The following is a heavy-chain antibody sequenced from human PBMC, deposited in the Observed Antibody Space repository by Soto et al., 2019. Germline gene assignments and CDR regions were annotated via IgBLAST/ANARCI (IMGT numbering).Heavy chain of an antibody. CDR3: ARDNREVGATCLDY. CDR1: GGSFSGYY. CDR2: INHSGST. D-gene: IGHD1-26*01. V-gene: IGHV4-34*01. Sequence: QVQLQQWGAGLLKPSETLSLTCAVYGGSFSGYYWSWIRQPPGKGLEWIGEINHSGSTNYNPSLKSRVTLSVDTSKNQFSLKLSSVTAADTAVYYCARDNREVGATCLDYWGQGTLVTVSS. J-gene: IGHJ4*02.